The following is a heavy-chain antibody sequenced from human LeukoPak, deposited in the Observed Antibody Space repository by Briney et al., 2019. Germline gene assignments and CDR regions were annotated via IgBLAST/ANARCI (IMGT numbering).Heavy chain of an antibody. CDR1: GFTFSSYW. CDR2: IKQDGSEK. D-gene: IGHD5-18*01. CDR3: AREGGQLWSRYWYFDL. Sequence: GGSLRLSCAASGFTFSSYWMSWVHQAPGKGLEWVANIKQDGSEKYYVDSVKGRFTISRDNAKNSLYLQMNSLRAEDTAVYYCAREGGQLWSRYWYFDLWGRGTLVTVSS. V-gene: IGHV3-7*01. J-gene: IGHJ2*01.